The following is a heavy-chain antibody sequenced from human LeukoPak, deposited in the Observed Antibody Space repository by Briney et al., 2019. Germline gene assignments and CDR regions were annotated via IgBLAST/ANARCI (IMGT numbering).Heavy chain of an antibody. CDR1: GFTFDDYG. D-gene: IGHD1-7*01. CDR3: ARGFSGTTFTYWFDP. CDR2: INHSGST. V-gene: IGHV4-34*01. Sequence: GSLRLSCAASGFTFDDYGMSWVRQAPGKGLEWIGEINHSGSTNYNPSLKSRVTISVDTSKNQFSLKLSSVTAADTAVYYCARGFSGTTFTYWFDPWGQGTLVTVSS. J-gene: IGHJ5*02.